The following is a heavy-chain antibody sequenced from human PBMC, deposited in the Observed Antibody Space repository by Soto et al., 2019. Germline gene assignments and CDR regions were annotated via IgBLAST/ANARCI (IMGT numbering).Heavy chain of an antibody. CDR3: ARGWDRYDSSGYDAFDI. D-gene: IGHD3-22*01. V-gene: IGHV1-69*01. J-gene: IGHJ3*02. CDR2: IISIFGTA. Sequence: QVQLVQSGAEVKKPGSSVKVSCKASGGTFSSYAISWVRQAPGQGLEWMGGIISIFGTANYAQKFQGRVTITADESTSTAYMELSSLRSEDTAVYYCARGWDRYDSSGYDAFDIWGQGTMVTVSS. CDR1: GGTFSSYA.